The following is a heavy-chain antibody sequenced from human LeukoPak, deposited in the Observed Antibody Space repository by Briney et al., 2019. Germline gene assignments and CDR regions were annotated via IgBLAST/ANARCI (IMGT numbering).Heavy chain of an antibody. CDR3: ARGYDSSGYAALNASDI. J-gene: IGHJ3*02. D-gene: IGHD3-22*01. V-gene: IGHV1-69*05. CDR1: GGTFSSYA. Sequence: SVKVSCKASGGTFSSYAISWVRQAPGQGLEWMGGIIPIFGTANYAQKFQGRVTITTDESTSTAYMELSSLRSEDTAVYYCARGYDSSGYAALNASDIWGQGTMVTVSS. CDR2: IIPIFGTA.